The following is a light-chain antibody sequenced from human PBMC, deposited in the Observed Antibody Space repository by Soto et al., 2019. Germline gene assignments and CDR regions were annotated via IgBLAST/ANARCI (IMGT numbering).Light chain of an antibody. Sequence: DIQMTQSPSTLSASVGDRVTITCRASQSIGRWLAWYQQKPGKAPKLLIYKASNSESGVPSRFRGSGSGTEFTLTISSLQPDDFATYYCQQYDTYSQTFGQGTKVDI. CDR1: QSIGRW. CDR3: QQYDTYSQT. CDR2: KAS. J-gene: IGKJ1*01. V-gene: IGKV1-5*03.